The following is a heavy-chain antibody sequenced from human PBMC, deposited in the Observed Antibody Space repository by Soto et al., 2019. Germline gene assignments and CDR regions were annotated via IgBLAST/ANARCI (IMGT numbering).Heavy chain of an antibody. CDR1: GGSISSSSYY. J-gene: IGHJ6*02. Sequence: QLQLQESGPGLVKPSETLSLTCTVSGGSISSSSYYWGWIRQPPGKGLEWIGSIYYSGITYYNPYLKSGLTISIETSQTQFSLKPGWLTAADTAVYYCASPLYEQRGMDVWGQGTTVTVSS. CDR3: ASPLYEQRGMDV. CDR2: IYYSGIT. V-gene: IGHV4-39*01. D-gene: IGHD2-2*02.